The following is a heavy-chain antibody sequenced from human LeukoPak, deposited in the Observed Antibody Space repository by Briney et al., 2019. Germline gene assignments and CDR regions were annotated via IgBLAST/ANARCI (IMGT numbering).Heavy chain of an antibody. Sequence: PGGSLRLSCAASGFTFSSYGMHWVRQAPGKGLERVAVISYDGSNKYYADSVKGRFTISRDNSKNTLYLQMNSLRAEDTAVYYCAKEHYDSSGYYDYWGQGTLVTVSS. CDR1: GFTFSSYG. D-gene: IGHD3-22*01. V-gene: IGHV3-30*18. CDR2: ISYDGSNK. CDR3: AKEHYDSSGYYDY. J-gene: IGHJ4*02.